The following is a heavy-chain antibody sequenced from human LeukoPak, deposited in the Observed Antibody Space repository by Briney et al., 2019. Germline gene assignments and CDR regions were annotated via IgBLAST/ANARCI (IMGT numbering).Heavy chain of an antibody. Sequence: ASVKVSCKASGYTFTSYAMHWVRQAPGQRLEWMGWINAGNGNTKYSQKFQGRVTMTEDTSTDTAYMELSSLRSEDTAVYYCATLRGDDFWSGYSDYWGQGTLVTVSS. CDR1: GYTFTSYA. V-gene: IGHV1-3*01. CDR2: INAGNGNT. D-gene: IGHD3-3*01. J-gene: IGHJ4*02. CDR3: ATLRGDDFWSGYSDY.